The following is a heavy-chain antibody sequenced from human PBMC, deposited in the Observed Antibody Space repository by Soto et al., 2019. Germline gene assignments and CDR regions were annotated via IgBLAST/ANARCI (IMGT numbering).Heavy chain of an antibody. CDR2: INPSGGST. CDR1: GYTFTRYY. J-gene: IGHJ6*02. Sequence: GSPVKVACKASGYTFTRYYMHWVRQATEQGLEWMGIINPSGGSTSYAQKFQGRVTMTRDTSTSSVYMELSSLRSEDTAVYYCARESAATYYYYSYGMDVWGQGTTVTVSS. V-gene: IGHV1-46*01. D-gene: IGHD2-15*01. CDR3: ARESAATYYYYSYGMDV.